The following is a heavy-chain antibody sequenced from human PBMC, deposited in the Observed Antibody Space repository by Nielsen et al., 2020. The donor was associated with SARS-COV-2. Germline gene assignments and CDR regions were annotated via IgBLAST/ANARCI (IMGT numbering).Heavy chain of an antibody. CDR1: GFTFSDYY. CDR3: ARARYGDYLRYFDY. J-gene: IGHJ4*02. Sequence: GGSLRLSCAASGFTFSDYYMSWIRQAPGKGLEWVSYISSSSSYTNYADSVKGRFTISRDNAKNSLYLQMNSLRAEDTAVYYCARARYGDYLRYFDYWGQGTLVTVSS. V-gene: IGHV3-11*06. CDR2: ISSSSSYT. D-gene: IGHD4-17*01.